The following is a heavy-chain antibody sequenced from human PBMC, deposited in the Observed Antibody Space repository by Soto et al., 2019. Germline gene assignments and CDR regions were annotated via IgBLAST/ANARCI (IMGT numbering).Heavy chain of an antibody. CDR3: ARQTVTTLTRAYNWFDP. J-gene: IGHJ5*02. CDR2: IYPGESDT. D-gene: IGHD4-4*01. V-gene: IGHV5-51*01. Sequence: GESLKISWNGSGYSFTSYWIGWVRQMPGKGLGLMGIIYPGESDTRYSPSFQGQVTISADKSIRTAYLQWSSLKASDTAMYYCARQTVTTLTRAYNWFDPWGQGTLVTVSS. CDR1: GYSFTSYW.